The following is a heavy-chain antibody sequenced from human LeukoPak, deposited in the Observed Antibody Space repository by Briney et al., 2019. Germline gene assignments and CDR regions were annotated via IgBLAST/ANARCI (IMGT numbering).Heavy chain of an antibody. CDR3: ARGSGWYPGPLFDY. CDR2: LTSTGGRT. J-gene: IGHJ4*02. CDR1: GFTFSSYG. V-gene: IGHV3-64*01. D-gene: IGHD6-19*01. Sequence: GGSLRLSCAASGFTFSSYGMHWVRQAPGKGLEYVSGLTSTGGRTNYANSVKGRFTISRDNSRNTLFLQMDRLRDEDMAVYYCARGSGWYPGPLFDYWGRGTLVTVSS.